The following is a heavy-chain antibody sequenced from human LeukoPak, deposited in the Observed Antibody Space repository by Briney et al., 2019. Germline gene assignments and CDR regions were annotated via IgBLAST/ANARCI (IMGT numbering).Heavy chain of an antibody. D-gene: IGHD5-24*01. V-gene: IGHV1-18*01. CDR2: ISAYNGNT. J-gene: IGHJ6*02. CDR3: ARAPMAHYLVPSDYYGMDV. Sequence: ASGKVSCKASGYTFTSYGISWVRQAPGQGLEWRGWISAYNGNTNYAQKLQGRVTMTTDTSTSTAYMELRSLRSDATAVYYCARAPMAHYLVPSDYYGMDVWGQGTTVTVSS. CDR1: GYTFTSYG.